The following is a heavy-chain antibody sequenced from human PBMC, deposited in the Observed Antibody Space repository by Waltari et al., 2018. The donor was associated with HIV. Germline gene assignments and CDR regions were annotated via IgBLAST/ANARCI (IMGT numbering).Heavy chain of an antibody. CDR1: GVTCSSYS. Sequence: EVQLVEAGGGLVKPGGPLRHSCAASGVTCSSYSMNWVRQAPGKGLEWVSSISSSSSYIYYADSVKGRFTISRDNAKNSLYLQMNSLRAEDTAVYYCARDFWGGYYYGMDVWGQGTTVTVSS. CDR3: ARDFWGGYYYGMDV. D-gene: IGHD3-16*01. CDR2: ISSSSSYI. J-gene: IGHJ6*02. V-gene: IGHV3-21*01.